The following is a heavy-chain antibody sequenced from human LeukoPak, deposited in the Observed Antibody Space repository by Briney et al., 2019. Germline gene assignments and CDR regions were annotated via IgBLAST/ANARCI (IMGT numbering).Heavy chain of an antibody. V-gene: IGHV1-18*01. J-gene: IGHJ3*02. D-gene: IGHD3-22*01. Sequence: GASVKVSCEASGYTFTSYGISWVRQAPGQGLEWMGWISAYNGNTNYAQKLQGRVTMTTDTSTSTAYMELRSLRSDDTAVYYCARVDYYDSSGYYRGNAFDIWGQGTMVTVSS. CDR2: ISAYNGNT. CDR3: ARVDYYDSSGYYRGNAFDI. CDR1: GYTFTSYG.